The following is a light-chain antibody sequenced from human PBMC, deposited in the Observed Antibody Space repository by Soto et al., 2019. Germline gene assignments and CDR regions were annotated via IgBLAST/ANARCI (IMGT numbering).Light chain of an antibody. CDR3: SSYTSSSTRVV. V-gene: IGLV2-14*01. J-gene: IGLJ2*01. CDR2: DVS. Sequence: QSALTQPASVSGSPGQSITISCTGTSSDVGGYNYVSWYQRHPGKAPKLMIYDVSNRPSGVSNRFSGSKSGNTASLTISGLQPEDEADYFCSSYTSSSTRVVFGGGTKLTVL. CDR1: SSDVGGYNY.